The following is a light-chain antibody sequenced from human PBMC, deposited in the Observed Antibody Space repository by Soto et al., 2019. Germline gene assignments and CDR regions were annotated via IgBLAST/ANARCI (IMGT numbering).Light chain of an antibody. V-gene: IGLV2-23*01. CDR3: CSYAGSLWV. CDR1: SNDVGSYNL. J-gene: IGLJ3*02. Sequence: QPVLTQPASVSGSPGQSITISCTGTSNDVGSYNLVSWYQQHPGKAPKLMIFEGSKRPSGVSNRFSGSKSGNTASLTISGLQAEDEADYYCCSYAGSLWVFGGGTKVTVL. CDR2: EGS.